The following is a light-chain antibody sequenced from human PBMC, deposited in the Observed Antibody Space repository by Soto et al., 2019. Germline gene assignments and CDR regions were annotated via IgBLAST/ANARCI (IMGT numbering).Light chain of an antibody. Sequence: QMTQSPSSLFASVGDRVTITCQASQDISNYLNWYQQKPGKAPKLLIYDASNLETGVPSRFSGSGSGTDFTFTISSLQPEDIATYYCQQYDNLPSLTFGGGTKVEIK. CDR3: QQYDNLPSLT. CDR1: QDISNY. J-gene: IGKJ4*01. CDR2: DAS. V-gene: IGKV1-33*01.